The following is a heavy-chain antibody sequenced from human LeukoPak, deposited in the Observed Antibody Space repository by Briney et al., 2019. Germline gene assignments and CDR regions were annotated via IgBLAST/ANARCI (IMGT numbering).Heavy chain of an antibody. CDR1: GGSISSSSYY. J-gene: IGHJ6*02. Sequence: SETLSLTCTVSGGSISSSSYYWGWIRQPPGKGLEWIGSIYYSGSTYYNPSLKSRVTISVDTSKNQFSLKLSSVTAADTAVYYCARVRALWFGELYYYYYGMDVWGQGTTVTVSS. V-gene: IGHV4-39*01. CDR3: ARVRALWFGELYYYYYGMDV. D-gene: IGHD3-10*01. CDR2: IYYSGST.